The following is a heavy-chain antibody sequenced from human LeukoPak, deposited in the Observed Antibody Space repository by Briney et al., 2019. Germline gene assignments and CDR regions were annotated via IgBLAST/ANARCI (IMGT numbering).Heavy chain of an antibody. CDR1: GFDFSSFD. CDR2: IDTAGGT. V-gene: IGHV3-13*01. J-gene: IGHJ6*03. CDR3: ARGSPWSYYYMDV. D-gene: IGHD3-3*01. Sequence: PGGSLRLSCTASGFDFSSFDFHWVRQLRGKGLEWVSHIDTAGGTYYPGSVKGRFTISRANAKKSLYLQMHNLRVGDTALYFCARGSPWSYYYMDVWGVGTAVSVS.